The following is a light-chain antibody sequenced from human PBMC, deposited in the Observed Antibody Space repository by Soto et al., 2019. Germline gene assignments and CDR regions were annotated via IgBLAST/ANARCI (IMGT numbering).Light chain of an antibody. CDR2: GAS. CDR3: QQTYSVPLS. V-gene: IGKV1-39*01. CDR1: QRIGTS. J-gene: IGKJ4*01. Sequence: DIQMTQSPSSLSASVGDRLTISCRASQRIGTSLNWFQQKPGEAPKFLIYGASSLQSGVPSRFSGSGSGTDFTLTISSVQPEDFATYHCQQTYSVPLSFGGGTKVDIK.